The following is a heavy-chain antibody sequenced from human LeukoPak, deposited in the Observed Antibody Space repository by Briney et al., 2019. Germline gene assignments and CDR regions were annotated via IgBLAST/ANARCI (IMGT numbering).Heavy chain of an antibody. D-gene: IGHD2-15*01. J-gene: IGHJ4*02. CDR2: INHSGST. CDR1: GGSFSGYY. CDR3: ARSGVRVGFDY. V-gene: IGHV4-34*01. Sequence: PSETLSLTCAVYGGSFSGYYWSWIRQPPGKGLEWIGEINHSGSTNYNPSLKSRVTISVDTSKNQFSLKLSSVTAADTAVYYCARSGVRVGFDYWSQGTLVTVSS.